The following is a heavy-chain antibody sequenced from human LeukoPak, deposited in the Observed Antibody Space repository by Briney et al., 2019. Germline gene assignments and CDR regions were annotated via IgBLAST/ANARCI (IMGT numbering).Heavy chain of an antibody. CDR3: AKAGWYSAKTYATYDDAYDI. CDR2: ISAGCGGT. J-gene: IGHJ3*02. CDR1: GFTFNNYA. V-gene: IGHV3-23*01. Sequence: PGGSLRLSCAASGFTFNNYAMSWVRQAPGKGLEWISAISAGCGGTYYADSVKGRVTISRDNSKKKVFLQMNSLRADDTAVYYCAKAGWYSAKTYATYDDAYDIWGQGTMVTVSS. D-gene: IGHD1-26*01.